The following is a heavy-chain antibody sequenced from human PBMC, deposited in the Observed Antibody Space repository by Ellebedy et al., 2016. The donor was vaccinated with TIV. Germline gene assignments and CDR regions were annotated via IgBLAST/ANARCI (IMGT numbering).Heavy chain of an antibody. V-gene: IGHV3-21*05. CDR1: GFSFSEYS. D-gene: IGHD6-13*01. CDR3: ARDLVPTRDSSSWVDY. CDR2: ISSSHNI. Sequence: GGSLRLXCVASGFSFSEYSMDWVRQAPGKGLEWVAYISSSHNIHYADSVKGRFTISRDNAKNSLYLQMNSLRAEDTAVYYCARDLVPTRDSSSWVDYWGQGTLVTVSS. J-gene: IGHJ4*02.